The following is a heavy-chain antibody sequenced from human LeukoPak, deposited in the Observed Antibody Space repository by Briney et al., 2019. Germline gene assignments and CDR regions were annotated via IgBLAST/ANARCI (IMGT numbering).Heavy chain of an antibody. D-gene: IGHD4-17*01. Sequence: GASLKISCKGSGSSFTSYWIGWVRQMPGKGLEWMGIIYPGDSDTRYSPSFQGQVTISADKSISTAYLQWSSLKASDTAMYYCASLQGRRYNWFDPWGQGTLVTVSS. CDR3: ASLQGRRYNWFDP. J-gene: IGHJ5*02. CDR1: GSSFTSYW. CDR2: IYPGDSDT. V-gene: IGHV5-51*01.